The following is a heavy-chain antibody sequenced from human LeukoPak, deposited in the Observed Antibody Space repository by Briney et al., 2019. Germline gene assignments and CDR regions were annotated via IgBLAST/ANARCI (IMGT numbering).Heavy chain of an antibody. CDR1: GFTFSSYA. CDR2: ISGSGGST. CDR3: ARGRGAVAVYYYYGMDV. V-gene: IGHV3-23*01. D-gene: IGHD6-19*01. J-gene: IGHJ6*02. Sequence: GGSLRLSCAASGFTFSSYAMSWVRQAPGKGLEWVSAISGSGGSTYNADSEKGRFTISRDNSKNTLYLQMNSLRAEDTAVYYCARGRGAVAVYYYYGMDVWGQGTTVTVSS.